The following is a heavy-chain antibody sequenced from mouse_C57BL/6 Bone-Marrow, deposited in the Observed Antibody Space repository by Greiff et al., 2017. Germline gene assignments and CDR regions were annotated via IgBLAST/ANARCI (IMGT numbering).Heavy chain of an antibody. CDR2: IYPGSGSN. CDR3: ASSGLLWLRLWDY. CDR1: GYTFTSYW. D-gene: IGHD2-2*01. V-gene: IGHV1-55*01. J-gene: IGHJ2*01. Sequence: QVQLQQSGAELVKPGASVKMSCKASGYTFTSYWITWVKQRPGQGLEWIGDIYPGSGSNNYNEKFKSKATLTVDTSSSTAYMQLSSLTSEDSAVYYCASSGLLWLRLWDYWGQGTTLTVSS.